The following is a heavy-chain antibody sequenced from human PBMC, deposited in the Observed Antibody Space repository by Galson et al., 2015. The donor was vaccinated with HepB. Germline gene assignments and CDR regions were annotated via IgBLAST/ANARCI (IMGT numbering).Heavy chain of an antibody. CDR2: ISPCNHNT. D-gene: IGHD3-10*01. CDR1: DYTFTNFG. J-gene: IGHJ4*01. Sequence: SVKVSCKASDYTFTNFGISWVRQGPGQGLEWMAWISPCNHNTEYAETFQGRATVTADTSTSTVYMELRSLMSDDTAVYYCARNKGGPFGSGCYYTLLDYWGHGALVTVSS. V-gene: IGHV1-18*01. CDR3: ARNKGGPFGSGCYYTLLDY.